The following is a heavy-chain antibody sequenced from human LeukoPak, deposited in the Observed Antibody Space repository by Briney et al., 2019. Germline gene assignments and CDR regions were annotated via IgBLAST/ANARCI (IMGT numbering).Heavy chain of an antibody. CDR2: INPNSGGT. D-gene: IGHD2-15*01. CDR1: GYTFTGYY. V-gene: IGHV1-2*06. J-gene: IGHJ4*02. Sequence: ASVKVSCKASGYTFTGYYMHWVRQAPGQGLEWMGRINPNSGGTNYAQKFQGRVTMTRDTSISTAYMELSRLRPDDTAVYYCARVGFCSGGSCYDYWGQGTLVTVSS. CDR3: ARVGFCSGGSCYDY.